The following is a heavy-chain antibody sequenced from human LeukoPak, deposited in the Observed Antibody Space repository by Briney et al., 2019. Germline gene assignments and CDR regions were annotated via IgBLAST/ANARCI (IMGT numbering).Heavy chain of an antibody. CDR2: ISSSSSYI. J-gene: IGHJ3*02. V-gene: IGHV3-21*01. CDR3: ARFGFGELYDAFDI. Sequence: GGSLRLSCAASGFTFSSYWMSWVRQAPGKGLEWVSSISSSSSYIYYADSVKGRFTISRDNAKNSLYLQMNSLRAEDTAVYYCARFGFGELYDAFDIWGQGTMVTVSS. D-gene: IGHD3-10*01. CDR1: GFTFSSYW.